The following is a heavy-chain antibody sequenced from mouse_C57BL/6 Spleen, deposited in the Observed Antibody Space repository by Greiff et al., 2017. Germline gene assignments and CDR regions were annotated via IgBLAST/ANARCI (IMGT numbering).Heavy chain of an antibody. D-gene: IGHD2-3*01. V-gene: IGHV5-16*01. CDR3: ARDVGYWDAMDY. Sequence: EVQVVESEGGLVQPGSSMKLSCTASGFTFSDYYMAWVRQVPEKGLEWVANINYDGSSTYYLDSLKSRFIISRDNAKNLLYLQMSSLKSEDTATYYCARDVGYWDAMDYWGQGTSVTVSS. CDR2: INYDGSST. J-gene: IGHJ4*01. CDR1: GFTFSDYY.